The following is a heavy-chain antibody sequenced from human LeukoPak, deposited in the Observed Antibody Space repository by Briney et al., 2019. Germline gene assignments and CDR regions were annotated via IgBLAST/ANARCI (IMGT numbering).Heavy chain of an antibody. CDR2: IIPIFGTA. CDR3: ARGPPMTTVSGYFDY. CDR1: GGTFSSNA. J-gene: IGHJ4*02. D-gene: IGHD4-11*01. V-gene: IGHV1-69*05. Sequence: SVKVSCKASGGTFSSNAISWVRQAPGQGLEWMGGIIPIFGTANYAQKFQGRVTITTDESTSTAYMELSSLISEDTAVDYCARGPPMTTVSGYFDYWGQGTLVTVSS.